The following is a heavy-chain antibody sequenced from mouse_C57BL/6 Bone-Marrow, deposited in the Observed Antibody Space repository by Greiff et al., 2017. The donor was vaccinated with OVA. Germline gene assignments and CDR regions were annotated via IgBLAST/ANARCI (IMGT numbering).Heavy chain of an antibody. Sequence: VQLQQSGAELVKPGASVKLSCKASGYTFTSYWMQWVKQRPGQGLEWIGEIDPSDSYTNYNQKFKGKATLTVDTSSSTAYMQLSSLTSEDSAVYYCATDYWGQGTTLTVSS. CDR3: ATDY. V-gene: IGHV1-50*01. CDR1: GYTFTSYW. CDR2: IDPSDSYT. J-gene: IGHJ2*01.